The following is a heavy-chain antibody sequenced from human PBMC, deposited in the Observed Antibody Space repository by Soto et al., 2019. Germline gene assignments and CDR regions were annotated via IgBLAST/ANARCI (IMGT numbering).Heavy chain of an antibody. Sequence: SVKVSCKAPGDTFTSYYLNWVRQAPGQGLEWMGGIIPIFGTANYAQKFQGRVTITADESTSTAYMELSSLRSEDTAVYYCARDPSPYYYDSSGPSGYFDYWGQGTLVTVS. CDR3: ARDPSPYYYDSSGPSGYFDY. D-gene: IGHD3-22*01. CDR1: GDTFTSYY. CDR2: IIPIFGTA. V-gene: IGHV1-69*13. J-gene: IGHJ4*02.